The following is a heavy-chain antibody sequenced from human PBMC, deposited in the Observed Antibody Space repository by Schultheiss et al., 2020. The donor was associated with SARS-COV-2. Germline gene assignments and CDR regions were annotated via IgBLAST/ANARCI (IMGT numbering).Heavy chain of an antibody. D-gene: IGHD6-13*01. J-gene: IGHJ3*02. CDR1: GGSISSYY. CDR2: IYYSGST. Sequence: SETLSLTCAVSGGSISSYYWSWIRQPAGKGLEWIGYIYYSGSTYYNPSLKSRVTISVDTSKNQFSLKLSSVTAADTAVYYCAGAAAGQHDAFDIWGQGTMVTVSS. V-gene: IGHV4-59*12. CDR3: AGAAAGQHDAFDI.